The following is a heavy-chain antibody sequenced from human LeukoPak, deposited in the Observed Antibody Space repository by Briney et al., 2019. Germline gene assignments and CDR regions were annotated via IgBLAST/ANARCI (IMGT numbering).Heavy chain of an antibody. CDR3: ARVFDS. V-gene: IGHV4-39*07. CDR1: GGSVYTSDYY. Sequence: SETLSLTCTVSGGSVYTSDYYWGWVRQPPGRGPEWIGDIFYTGKTNYNPSLKSRVSISIDTSKNQFSLKLTSVTAADTAVYYCARVFDSWGQGTLVTVSS. J-gene: IGHJ4*02. CDR2: IFYTGKT.